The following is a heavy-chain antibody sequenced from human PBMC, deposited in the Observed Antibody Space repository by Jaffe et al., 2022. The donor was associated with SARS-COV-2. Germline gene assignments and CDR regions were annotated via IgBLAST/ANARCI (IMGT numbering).Heavy chain of an antibody. V-gene: IGHV4-59*01. Sequence: QVQLQESGPGLVKPSETLSLTCTVSGGSISTYYWSWIRQPPGKRLEWLGYIYYSGSTNYNPSLKSRVTISVDMSKNQFSLKLSSVTAADTAVYYCARGATRADYWGQGTLVTVSS. CDR3: ARGATRADY. CDR2: IYYSGST. J-gene: IGHJ4*02. CDR1: GGSISTYY.